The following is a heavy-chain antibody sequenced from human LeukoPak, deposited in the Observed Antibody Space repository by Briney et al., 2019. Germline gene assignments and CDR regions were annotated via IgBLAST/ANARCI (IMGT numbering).Heavy chain of an antibody. V-gene: IGHV4-34*01. D-gene: IGHD3-10*01. CDR2: INHSGST. CDR3: ARNMVRGVIIYLSGAFDI. CDR1: GGSFSGYY. Sequence: PSETLSLTCAVYGGSFSGYYWSWIRQPPGKGLEWIGEINHSGSTNYNPSLKSRVTISVDTSKNQFSLKLSSVTAADTAVYYCARNMVRGVIIYLSGAFDIWGQGTMVTVSS. J-gene: IGHJ3*02.